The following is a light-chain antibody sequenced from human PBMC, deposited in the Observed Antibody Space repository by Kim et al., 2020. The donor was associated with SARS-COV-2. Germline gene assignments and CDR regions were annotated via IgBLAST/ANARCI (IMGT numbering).Light chain of an antibody. J-gene: IGKJ1*01. CDR1: QSVSSSF. CDR2: GAS. Sequence: EIVLTQSPGTLSLSPGERATLSCRASQSVSSSFLAWYQHKPGQVPRLLIYGASSRATGIPDRFRGSGSGTDFALTISRLEPEDFAVYYCQQFGSSPTFGQGTKVDIK. V-gene: IGKV3-20*01. CDR3: QQFGSSPT.